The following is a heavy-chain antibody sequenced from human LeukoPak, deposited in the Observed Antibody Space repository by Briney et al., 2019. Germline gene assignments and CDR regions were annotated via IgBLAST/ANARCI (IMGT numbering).Heavy chain of an antibody. V-gene: IGHV3-21*01. J-gene: IGHJ4*02. CDR2: ISSSSSYI. CDR1: GFTFSSYS. D-gene: IGHD3-3*01. CDR3: ASQPSYYDFWSGYYSRNSYYFDY. Sequence: GGSLRLSCAASGFTFSSYSMNWVRQALGKGLEWVSSISSSSSYIYYADSVKGRFTISRDNAKNSLYLQMNSLRAEDTAVYYCASQPSYYDFWSGYYSRNSYYFDYWGQGTLVTVSS.